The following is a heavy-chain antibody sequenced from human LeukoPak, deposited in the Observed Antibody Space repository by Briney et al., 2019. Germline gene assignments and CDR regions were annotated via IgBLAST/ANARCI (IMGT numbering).Heavy chain of an antibody. D-gene: IGHD4-17*01. CDR2: IHWSGTSR. Sequence: GGSLRLSCAASGFIFNDYAISWVRQAPGKGLEWVSGIHWSGTSRGYADSVKGRFTISRDNAKNSLYLDMNSLRAEDTALYHCARALYGDYYFYGLDVWGQGTTVTVSS. CDR3: ARALYGDYYFYGLDV. CDR1: GFIFNDYA. J-gene: IGHJ6*02. V-gene: IGHV3-20*01.